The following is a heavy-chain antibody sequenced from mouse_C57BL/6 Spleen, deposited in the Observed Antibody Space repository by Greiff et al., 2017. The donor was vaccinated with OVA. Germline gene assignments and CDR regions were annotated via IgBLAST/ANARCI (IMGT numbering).Heavy chain of an antibody. V-gene: IGHV5-17*01. Sequence: EVKLVESGGGLVKPGGSLKLSCAASGFTFSDYGMHWVRQAPEKGLEWVAYISSGSSTIYYADTVKGRFTISRDNAKNTLFLQMTSLRSEDTAMYYSARPQLGRFDYWGQGTTLTVSS. D-gene: IGHD4-1*02. CDR1: GFTFSDYG. CDR2: ISSGSSTI. J-gene: IGHJ2*01. CDR3: ARPQLGRFDY.